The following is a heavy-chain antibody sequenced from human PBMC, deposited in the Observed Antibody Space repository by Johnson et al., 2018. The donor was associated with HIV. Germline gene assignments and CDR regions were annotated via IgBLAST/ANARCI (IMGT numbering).Heavy chain of an antibody. J-gene: IGHJ3*02. CDR2: IQCDGSEK. Sequence: QVQLVESGGGVVQPGRSLRLSCTSAFSFSGYAMHWVRQAPGKGLEWVADIQCDGSEKYYVDAVKGRLTIDRENSKNTLYLQMNSLRAEDTAVYYCAKAGGHDYGGNSDALIGFDIWGQGTMVTVSS. CDR1: AFSFSGYA. V-gene: IGHV3-30*02. CDR3: AKAGGHDYGGNSDALIGFDI. D-gene: IGHD4-23*01.